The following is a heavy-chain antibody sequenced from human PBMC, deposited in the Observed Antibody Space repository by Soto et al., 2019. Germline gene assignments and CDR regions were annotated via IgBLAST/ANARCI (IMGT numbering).Heavy chain of an antibody. CDR3: AKEFHTWNYFDY. J-gene: IGHJ4*02. CDR1: GFTFSSSG. V-gene: IGHV3-30*18. D-gene: IGHD1-20*01. CDR2: ISYDGTNK. Sequence: PGGSLRLSCAASGFTFSSSGMHWVRQAPGKGLEWVSVISYDGTNKYYADSVKGRFTISRDSSKNTLYLQMNSLRAEDTGVYYCAKEFHTWNYFDYWGQGTLVTVSS.